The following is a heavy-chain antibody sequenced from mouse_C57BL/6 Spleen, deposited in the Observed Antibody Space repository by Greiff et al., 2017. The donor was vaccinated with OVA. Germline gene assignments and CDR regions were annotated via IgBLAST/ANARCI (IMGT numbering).Heavy chain of an antibody. V-gene: IGHV5-17*01. CDR2: ISSGSSTI. CDR3: AGSYDGYYEDAMDY. Sequence: EVMLVESGGGLVKPGGSLKLSCAASGFTFSDYGMHWVRQAPEKGLEWVAYISSGSSTIYYADTVKGRFTISRDNAKNTLFLQMTSLRSEDTAMYYCAGSYDGYYEDAMDYWGQGTSVTVSS. D-gene: IGHD2-3*01. J-gene: IGHJ4*01. CDR1: GFTFSDYG.